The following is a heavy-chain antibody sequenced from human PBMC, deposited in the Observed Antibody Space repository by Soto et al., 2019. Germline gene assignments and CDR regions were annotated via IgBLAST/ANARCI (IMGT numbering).Heavy chain of an antibody. D-gene: IGHD3-10*01. CDR1: GFTFSSYA. CDR3: SKAPPYYYGSGRARAVPYYFDC. J-gene: IGHJ4*02. CDR2: ISGSGGST. V-gene: IGHV3-23*01. Sequence: EVQLLESGGGLVQPGGSLRLSCAASGFTFSSYAMSWIRQAPGKGLEWDSAISGSGGSTYYADSVKGRFTISRDNSKNTLYLQMNSLRAEYTAVSYCSKAPPYYYGSGRARAVPYYFDCCGQGNLVTVSS.